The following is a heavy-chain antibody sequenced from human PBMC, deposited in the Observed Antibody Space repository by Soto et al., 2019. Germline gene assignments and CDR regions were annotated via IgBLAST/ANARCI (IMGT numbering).Heavy chain of an antibody. J-gene: IGHJ4*02. V-gene: IGHV4-30-4*01. CDR2: IYYSGST. CDR3: ASLSYYYDSSGYPFDN. Sequence: SETLSLTCTVSGGSITSGDYYWSWIRQPPGKGLEWIGYIYYSGSTYYNPSLKSRVTISVDTSKNQFSPKLSSVTAADTAVYYCASLSYYYDSSGYPFDNWGQGTLVTVSS. CDR1: GGSITSGDYY. D-gene: IGHD3-22*01.